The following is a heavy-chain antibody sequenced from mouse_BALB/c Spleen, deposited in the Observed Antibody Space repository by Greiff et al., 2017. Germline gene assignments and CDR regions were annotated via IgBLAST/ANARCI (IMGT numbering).Heavy chain of an antibody. D-gene: IGHD1-1*01. CDR1: GYTFTSYW. CDR2: INPSTGYT. Sequence: VMLVESGAELAKPGASVKMSCKASGYTFTSYWMHWVKQRPGQGLEWIGYINPSTGYTEYNQKFKDKATLTADKSSSTAYMQLSSLTSEDSAVYYCARWDYYGSSYDYWGQGTTLTVSS. J-gene: IGHJ2*01. V-gene: IGHV1-7*01. CDR3: ARWDYYGSSYDY.